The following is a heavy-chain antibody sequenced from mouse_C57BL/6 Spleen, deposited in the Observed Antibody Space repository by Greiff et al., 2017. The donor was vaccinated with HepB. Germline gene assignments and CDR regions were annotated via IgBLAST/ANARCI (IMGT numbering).Heavy chain of an antibody. CDR2: ISNGGGST. Sequence: EVQRVESGGGLVQPGGSLKLSCAASGFTFSDYYMYWVRQTPEKRLEWVAYISNGGGSTYYPDTVKGRFTISRDNAKNTLYLQMSRLKSEDTAMYYCARLYYGSSLYAMDYWGQGTSVTVSS. CDR3: ARLYYGSSLYAMDY. J-gene: IGHJ4*01. D-gene: IGHD1-1*01. V-gene: IGHV5-12*01. CDR1: GFTFSDYY.